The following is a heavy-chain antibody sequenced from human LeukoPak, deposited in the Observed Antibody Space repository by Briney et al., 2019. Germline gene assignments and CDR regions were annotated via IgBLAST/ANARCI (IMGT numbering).Heavy chain of an antibody. J-gene: IGHJ3*02. D-gene: IGHD3-10*01. Sequence: SETLSLTCTVSGGSISSYYWSWIRQPAGKGLEWIGRIYASGSTDYNPSLKSRVTMSVDTSKNQFSLKLNSVTAADTAVYCCARFRDYKEAFDIWGQGRMVTVSS. CDR3: ARFRDYKEAFDI. V-gene: IGHV4-4*07. CDR1: GGSISSYY. CDR2: IYASGST.